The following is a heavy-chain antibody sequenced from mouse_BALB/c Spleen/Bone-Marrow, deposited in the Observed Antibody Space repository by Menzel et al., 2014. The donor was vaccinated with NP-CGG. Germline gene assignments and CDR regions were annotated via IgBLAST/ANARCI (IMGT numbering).Heavy chain of an antibody. J-gene: IGHJ3*01. CDR1: EYEFPSHD. CDR2: INSDGGST. Sequence: EVQGVESGGGLVQPGESLKLSCESNEYEFPSHDMSWVRETPEKRLELVAAINSDGGSTYYPDTMERRFIISRDNSKXTLYLQMSSLRSEDTAFYYCARHGDYYGSSLFAYWGQGTLVTVSA. V-gene: IGHV5-2*01. CDR3: ARHGDYYGSSLFAY. D-gene: IGHD1-1*01.